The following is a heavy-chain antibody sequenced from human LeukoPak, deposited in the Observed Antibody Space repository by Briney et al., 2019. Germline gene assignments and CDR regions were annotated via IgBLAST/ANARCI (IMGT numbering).Heavy chain of an antibody. CDR1: GGSVSSGSYY. Sequence: SETLSLTCTVSGGSVSSGSYYWSWIRQPPGKGLEWIGYIYYSGSTYYNPSLKSRVTISVDTSKNQFSLKLSSVTAADTAVYYCARAPSGGEQQLASYYFDYWGQGTLVTVSS. CDR2: IYYSGST. V-gene: IGHV4-61*01. D-gene: IGHD6-13*01. J-gene: IGHJ4*02. CDR3: ARAPSGGEQQLASYYFDY.